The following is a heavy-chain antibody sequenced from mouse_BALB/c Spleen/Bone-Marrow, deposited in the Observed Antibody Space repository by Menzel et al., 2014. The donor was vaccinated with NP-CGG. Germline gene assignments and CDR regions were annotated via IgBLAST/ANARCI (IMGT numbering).Heavy chain of an antibody. D-gene: IGHD4-1*01. CDR3: ARGAWANWDYFDY. CDR2: IYPGSGST. CDR1: GYNSTSYW. Sequence: VKLMESGAELVKPGTSVKLSCKASGYNSTSYWINWVKLRPGQGLEWIGDIYPGSGSTNYNEKFKSKATLTVDTSSSTAYMQLSSLASEDSALYYCARGAWANWDYFDYWGQGTTLTVSS. V-gene: IGHV1-55*01. J-gene: IGHJ2*01.